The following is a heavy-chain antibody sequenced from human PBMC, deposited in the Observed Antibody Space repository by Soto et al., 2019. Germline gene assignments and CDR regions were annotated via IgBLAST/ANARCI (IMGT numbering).Heavy chain of an antibody. J-gene: IGHJ2*01. CDR1: GFTFSSYA. D-gene: IGHD4-17*01. CDR2: ISGSGGST. V-gene: IGHV3-23*01. Sequence: EVQLLESGGGLVQPGGSLRLSCAASGFTFSSYATSWVRQAPGKGLEWVSAISGSGGSTYYADSVKGRFTISRDNSKNTLYLQMNSLRAEDTAVYYCAKGSGSTVTTYWYFDLWGRGTLVTVSS. CDR3: AKGSGSTVTTYWYFDL.